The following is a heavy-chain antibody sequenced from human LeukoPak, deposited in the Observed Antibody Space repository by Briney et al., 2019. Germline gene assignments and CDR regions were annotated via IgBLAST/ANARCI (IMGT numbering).Heavy chain of an antibody. CDR1: GVSISSNLW. D-gene: IGHD1-14*01. CDR3: ARVGPWVNPDYYYYYMDV. CDR2: IHHSGSI. J-gene: IGHJ6*03. V-gene: IGHV4-4*02. Sequence: PSETLSLTCAVSGVSISSNLWWTWVRQPPGKGLEWIAEIHHSGSINYNPSLKSRVTISVDKAKNQFSLNLNSVTAADTAVYYCARVGPWVNPDYYYYYMDVWGKGTTVTVSS.